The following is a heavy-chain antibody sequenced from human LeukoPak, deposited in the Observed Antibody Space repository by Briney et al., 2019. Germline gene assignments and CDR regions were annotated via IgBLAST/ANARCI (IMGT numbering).Heavy chain of an antibody. Sequence: SETLSLTCTVSGGSISSSSYYWGWIRQPPGKGLEWIGEINHSGSTNYNPSLKSRVTISVDTSKNQFSLKLSSVTAADTAVYYCARGRRRDGYNREYYFDYWGQGTLVTVSS. V-gene: IGHV4-39*07. D-gene: IGHD5-12*01. CDR3: ARGRRRDGYNREYYFDY. J-gene: IGHJ4*02. CDR1: GGSISSSSYY. CDR2: INHSGST.